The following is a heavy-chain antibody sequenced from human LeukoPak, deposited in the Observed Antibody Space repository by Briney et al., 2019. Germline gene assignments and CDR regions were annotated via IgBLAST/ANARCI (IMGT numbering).Heavy chain of an antibody. CDR3: ARFITMVRGVGFDP. D-gene: IGHD3-10*01. CDR1: GGSISSYY. V-gene: IGHV4-59*01. Sequence: PSETLSLTCTVSGGSISSYYWSWIRQPPGKGLEWIGYIYYSGSTNYNPSLKSRVTISVDTSKNQFSPKLSSVTAADTAVYYCARFITMVRGVGFDPWGQGTLVTVSS. CDR2: IYYSGST. J-gene: IGHJ5*02.